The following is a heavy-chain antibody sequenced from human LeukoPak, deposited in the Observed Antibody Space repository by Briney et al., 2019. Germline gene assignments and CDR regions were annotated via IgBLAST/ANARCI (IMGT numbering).Heavy chain of an antibody. J-gene: IGHJ4*02. CDR2: ISSSSSYI. CDR1: GFTFSSYS. D-gene: IGHD5-18*01. CDR3: ARDRSPRSGYSYGFFDY. Sequence: GGSLRLSCAASGFTFSSYSMNWVRQAPGKGLEWVSSISSSSSYIYYADSVKGRFTISRDNAKNSLYLQMNSLRAEDTAVYYCARDRSPRSGYSYGFFDYWGQGTLVTVSS. V-gene: IGHV3-21*01.